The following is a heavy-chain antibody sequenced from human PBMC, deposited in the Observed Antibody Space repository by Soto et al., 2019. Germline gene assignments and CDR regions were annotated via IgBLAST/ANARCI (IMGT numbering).Heavy chain of an antibody. CDR1: GFTFNTYG. D-gene: IGHD2-2*02. J-gene: IGHJ4*02. CDR2: ISYDGSEK. Sequence: VGSLRLSCAASGFTFNTYGMHWVRQAPGKGLEWVAVISYDGSEKYYVDSVKGRFTISKDNSKNTLYLQMNSLRPEDTAVYYCAKSPNFYCSSPNCYKYYFDHWGQGTRVTVSS. V-gene: IGHV3-30*18. CDR3: AKSPNFYCSSPNCYKYYFDH.